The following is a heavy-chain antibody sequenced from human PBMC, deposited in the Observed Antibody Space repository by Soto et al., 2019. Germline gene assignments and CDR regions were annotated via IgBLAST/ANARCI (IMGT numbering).Heavy chain of an antibody. Sequence: SETLSLTCTVSGGSISSSSYYWGWIRQPPGKGLEWTGSIYYSGSTYYNPSLKSRVTISVDTSKNQFSLKLSSVTAADTAVYYCARHEYSSSWYSLMYYFDYWGQGTRVTVSS. J-gene: IGHJ4*02. D-gene: IGHD6-13*01. CDR1: GGSISSSSYY. CDR2: IYYSGST. V-gene: IGHV4-39*01. CDR3: ARHEYSSSWYSLMYYFDY.